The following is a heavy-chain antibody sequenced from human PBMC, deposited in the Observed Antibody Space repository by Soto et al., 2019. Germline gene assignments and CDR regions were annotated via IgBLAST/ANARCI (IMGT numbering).Heavy chain of an antibody. Sequence: QVQLVQSGAEVKKPGASVKVSCKASGYTFTSYDINWVRQATGQGLEWMGWMNPNSGNTGYAQKGQSRSTMTRNTSVSTAYMEMSSLRSEDTAVYYCAREGAGVYLNRGMDVWGQGTTDTVSS. D-gene: IGHD6-13*01. CDR3: AREGAGVYLNRGMDV. V-gene: IGHV1-8*01. CDR1: GYTFTSYD. J-gene: IGHJ6*02. CDR2: MNPNSGNT.